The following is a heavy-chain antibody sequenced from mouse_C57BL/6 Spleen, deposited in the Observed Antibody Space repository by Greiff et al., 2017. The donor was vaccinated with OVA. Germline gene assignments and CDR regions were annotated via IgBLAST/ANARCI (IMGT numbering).Heavy chain of an antibody. CDR2: ISYDGRN. CDR3: ARVGTTVVATEDY. CDR1: GYSITSGYY. D-gene: IGHD1-1*01. Sequence: EVQLQQSGPGLVNPSQSLSLTCSVTGYSITSGYYWNWIRQFPGNKLEWLGYISYDGRNNYTPSLKNRIAITRDTSKNQFYLKLNSVTTEDTATYYCARVGTTVVATEDYWGQGTTLTVSS. V-gene: IGHV3-6*01. J-gene: IGHJ2*01.